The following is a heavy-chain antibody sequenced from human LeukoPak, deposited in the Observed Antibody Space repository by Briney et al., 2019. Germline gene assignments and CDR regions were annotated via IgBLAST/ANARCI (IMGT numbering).Heavy chain of an antibody. J-gene: IGHJ4*02. CDR2: ISGSGHRT. CDR1: GFTFSSYG. CDR3: AKDWQDDYGDYLGSCIDY. D-gene: IGHD4-17*01. Sequence: GGSLRLSCAASGFTFSSYGVSWVRQAPGKGLEWVSGISGSGHRTYYADSVKGRFTISRDNSKSTLYLQMNSLRAEDTAVYYCAKDWQDDYGDYLGSCIDYWGQGTLVTVSS. V-gene: IGHV3-23*01.